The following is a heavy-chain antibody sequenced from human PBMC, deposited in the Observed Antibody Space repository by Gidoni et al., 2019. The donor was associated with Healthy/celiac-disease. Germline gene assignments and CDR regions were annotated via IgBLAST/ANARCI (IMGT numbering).Heavy chain of an antibody. Sequence: QVQLVQSGAEVKKPGASVKVSCKASGYTFTGYYMPWVRQAPGQGLEWMGWINPNSGGTNYAHKFQGRVTMTRDTSISTAYMELSRLRSDDTAVYYCARDGGPARLYMDQRDDRSDDAFDIWGQGTMVTVSS. CDR2: INPNSGGT. CDR3: ARDGGPARLYMDQRDDRSDDAFDI. D-gene: IGHD3-3*01. CDR1: GYTFTGYY. V-gene: IGHV1-2*07. J-gene: IGHJ3*02.